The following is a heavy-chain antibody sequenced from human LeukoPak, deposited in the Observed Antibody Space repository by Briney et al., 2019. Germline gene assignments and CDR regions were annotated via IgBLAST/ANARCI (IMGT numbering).Heavy chain of an antibody. J-gene: IGHJ4*02. CDR3: ARVGYCSGDRCYLHFDY. D-gene: IGHD2-15*01. CDR2: INPKNGDT. Sequence: ASVKVSCKAFGYTFTSNYIHWMRQAPGQGLEWMGWINPKNGDTNYAQKFQGRVTMTRDTSISTVYMELNRLTSDDTALYYCARVGYCSGDRCYLHFDYWGQGTLVTVSS. CDR1: GYTFTSNY. V-gene: IGHV1-2*02.